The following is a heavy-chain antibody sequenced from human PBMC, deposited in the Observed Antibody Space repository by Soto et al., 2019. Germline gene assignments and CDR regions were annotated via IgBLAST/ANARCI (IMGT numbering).Heavy chain of an antibody. V-gene: IGHV3-7*01. Sequence: GGSLRLSCSASGFTFSSHWMTWVRQAPGKGLGWVANIKQDGSQIYYVDSVKGRFTISRDNAKNSLYLQMNSLRVEDTAVYYCVKTDLTVISRYYYYYMDVWGRGTTVTVSS. CDR3: VKTDLTVISRYYYYYMDV. D-gene: IGHD4-4*01. J-gene: IGHJ6*03. CDR2: IKQDGSQI. CDR1: GFTFSSHW.